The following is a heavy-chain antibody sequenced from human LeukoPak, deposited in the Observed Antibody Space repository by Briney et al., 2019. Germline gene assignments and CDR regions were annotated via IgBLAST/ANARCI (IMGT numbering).Heavy chain of an antibody. D-gene: IGHD4-17*01. CDR3: ARGPTVTCNYHYGMDV. CDR1: GFTFSDHY. V-gene: IGHV3-72*01. J-gene: IGHJ6*02. Sequence: PGGSLRLSCATSGFTFSDHYMDWVRQAPGKGLEWVARTRTKAKDYTTEYAASVKGRFTVSRDESMHSLYLQMNSLKAEDTAVYYCARGPTVTCNYHYGMDVWGQGTTVTVSS. CDR2: TRTKAKDYTT.